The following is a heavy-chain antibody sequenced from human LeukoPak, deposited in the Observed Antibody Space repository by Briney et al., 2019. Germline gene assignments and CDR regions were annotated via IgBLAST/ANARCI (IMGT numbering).Heavy chain of an antibody. CDR2: ISGSGGST. Sequence: GGSLRLSCAASGFTFSTYGMSWVRQAPGKGLEWASAISGSGGSTYYADSVKGRFTIPRDNSKNTLYLQMNSLRAEDTAVYYCAKDLHWGLDYWGQGTLVTVSS. V-gene: IGHV3-23*01. D-gene: IGHD7-27*01. CDR1: GFTFSTYG. J-gene: IGHJ4*02. CDR3: AKDLHWGLDY.